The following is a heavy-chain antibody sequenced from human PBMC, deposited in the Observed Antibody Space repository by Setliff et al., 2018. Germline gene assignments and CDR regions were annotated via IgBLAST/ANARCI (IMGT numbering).Heavy chain of an antibody. D-gene: IGHD3-22*01. J-gene: IGHJ6*03. CDR1: GGTFSNYG. V-gene: IGHV1-69*05. CDR3: VREGVDSRSSTDYRYYMDV. CDR2: TIPLFGTT. Sequence: SVKVSCKASGGTFSNYGVSWVRQAPGQGLEWMGGTIPLFGTTDYAQKFHGRVTIITDESTSTAYMQLSSLGSEDTAVYYCVREGVDSRSSTDYRYYMDVWGKGTTVTV.